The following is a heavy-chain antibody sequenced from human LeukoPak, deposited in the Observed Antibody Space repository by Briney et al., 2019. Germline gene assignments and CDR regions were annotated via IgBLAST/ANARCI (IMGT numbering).Heavy chain of an antibody. V-gene: IGHV1-2*04. Sequence: ASVKVSCKASGYTFTGYYMHWVRQAPGQGLEWMGWINPNSGGTNYAQKFQGWVTMTRDTSISTAYMELSRLRSDDTAVYYCARDLGGTMVRGVIAKYGMDVWGKGTTVTVSS. CDR3: ARDLGGTMVRGVIAKYGMDV. J-gene: IGHJ6*04. CDR1: GYTFTGYY. CDR2: INPNSGGT. D-gene: IGHD3-10*01.